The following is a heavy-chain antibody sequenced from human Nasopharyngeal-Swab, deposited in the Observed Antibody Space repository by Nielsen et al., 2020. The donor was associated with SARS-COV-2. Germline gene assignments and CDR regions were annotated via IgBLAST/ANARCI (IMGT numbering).Heavy chain of an antibody. Sequence: WIRQPSGKGLEWVSAISGSGGSTYYADSVKGRFTISRDNSKNTLYLQMNSLRAEDTAVYYCAKSVWFDPWGQGTLVTVSS. V-gene: IGHV3-23*01. J-gene: IGHJ5*02. CDR2: ISGSGGST. CDR3: AKSVWFDP.